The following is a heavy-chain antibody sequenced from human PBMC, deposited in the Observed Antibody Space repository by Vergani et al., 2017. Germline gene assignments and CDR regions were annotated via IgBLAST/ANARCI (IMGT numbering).Heavy chain of an antibody. Sequence: EVQLVESGGGLVQPGGSLRLSCAASGFTFSSYWMSWVRQAPGKGLEWVANIKQDGSEKYYVDSVKGRFTISRDNAKKSLYLQMNSLRAEDTAVYYCASHSGARNLGPRAPLWGQGTMVTVSS. J-gene: IGHJ3*01. D-gene: IGHD6-25*01. CDR2: IKQDGSEK. CDR3: ASHSGARNLGPRAPL. V-gene: IGHV3-7*03. CDR1: GFTFSSYW.